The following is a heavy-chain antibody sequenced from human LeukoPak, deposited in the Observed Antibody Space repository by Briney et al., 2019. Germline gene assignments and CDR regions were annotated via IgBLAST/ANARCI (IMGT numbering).Heavy chain of an antibody. CDR3: ARDTSYGMDV. CDR2: INSDGSNT. J-gene: IGHJ6*02. D-gene: IGHD3-3*01. Sequence: GGSLRLSCAASGFTFSSYSMNWVRQAPGKGLEWVSRINSDGSNTNYADSVKGRFTISRDNAKSTLYLQMNSLRAEDTAVYYCARDTSYGMDVWGQGTTVTVSS. V-gene: IGHV3-74*01. CDR1: GFTFSSYS.